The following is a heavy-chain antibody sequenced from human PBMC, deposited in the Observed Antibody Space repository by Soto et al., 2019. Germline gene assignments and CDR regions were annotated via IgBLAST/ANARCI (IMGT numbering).Heavy chain of an antibody. CDR1: GFTVSSNY. D-gene: IGHD4-17*01. CDR2: IYSGGST. Sequence: PGGSLRLSCAASGFTVSSNYMSWVRQAPGKGLEWVSVIYSGGSTYYADSVKGRFTISRHNSKNTLYLQMNSLRAEDTAVYYCARGAPTDYGDCDHWGQGTLVTVSS. V-gene: IGHV3-53*01. J-gene: IGHJ4*02. CDR3: ARGAPTDYGDCDH.